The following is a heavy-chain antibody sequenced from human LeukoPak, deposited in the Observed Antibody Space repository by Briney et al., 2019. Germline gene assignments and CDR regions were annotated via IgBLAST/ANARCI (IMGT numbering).Heavy chain of an antibody. CDR1: GGSISSSSYY. V-gene: IGHV4-39*01. CDR3: ARADWGLGEREYFQH. J-gene: IGHJ1*01. CDR2: IYYSGST. D-gene: IGHD3-10*01. Sequence: SETLSLTCTVSGGSISSSSYYWGWLRQPPGTGLEWFGSIYYSGSTYYNPSLNSRVTISVDTSKNQFSLKLSSVTAADTAVYYCARADWGLGEREYFQHWGQGTLVTVSS.